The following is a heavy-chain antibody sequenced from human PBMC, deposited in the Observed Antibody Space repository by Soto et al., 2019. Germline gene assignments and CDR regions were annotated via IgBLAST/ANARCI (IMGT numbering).Heavy chain of an antibody. CDR2: ISPNGQVI. CDR3: AKERKYRRVCFLY. Sequence: PGGSLRLSCGVSGFTVTSNGVSCVRQAPGKGLEWVSAISPNGQVIWYADSVKGRFTISRDISRNTVFLQMDSLRAEDTAVYYCAKERKYRRVCFLYSGQGTMVTVSS. CDR1: GFTVTSNG. D-gene: IGHD2-2*01. V-gene: IGHV3-23*01. J-gene: IGHJ4*02.